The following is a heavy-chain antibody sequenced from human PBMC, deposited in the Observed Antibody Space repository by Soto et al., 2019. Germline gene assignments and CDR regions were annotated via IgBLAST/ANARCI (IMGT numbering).Heavy chain of an antibody. V-gene: IGHV4-34*01. J-gene: IGHJ4*02. Sequence: SETLSLTCAVYGGSFSGYYWIWIRQPPGKGLEWIGEISQSGSANYNPSLKSRFTLSVDTSKNWFSLKLNSVTAADTAVYYCARAGDSSGYSDYWGPGTLVTVSS. CDR2: ISQSGSA. D-gene: IGHD3-22*01. CDR3: ARAGDSSGYSDY. CDR1: GGSFSGYY.